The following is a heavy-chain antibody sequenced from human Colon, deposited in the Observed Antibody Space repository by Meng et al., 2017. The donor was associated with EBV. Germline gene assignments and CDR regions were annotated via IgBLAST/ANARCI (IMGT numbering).Heavy chain of an antibody. Sequence: VQPEEAPGLVEPPGALFFPICGVCGVFSSSNFRWSWRRPPAGEGVWWGGDNDNRGSTNYHSPLSSVISISLDKYKHHFSLKVNSAAAADTAVYYCARAKQAARELLAYWGQGALVTVSS. CDR1: GVFSSSNFR. CDR3: ARAKQAARELLAY. J-gene: IGHJ4*02. D-gene: IGHD1-26*01. V-gene: IGHV4-4*03. CDR2: NDNRGST.